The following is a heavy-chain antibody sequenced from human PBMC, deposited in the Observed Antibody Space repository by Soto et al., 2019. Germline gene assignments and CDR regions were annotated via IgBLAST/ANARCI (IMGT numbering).Heavy chain of an antibody. J-gene: IGHJ4*02. D-gene: IGHD3-3*01. CDR1: GFTFSTYH. CDR2: AKQDGSAK. Sequence: EVQLVESGGGLAQPGGSLRLSCAAAGFTFSTYHMSWVRQAPGKGLEWVASAKQDGSAKDYVDSVKGRFTISRDNAKNSLYLQMNSLRAEDTAVYYCARWRGQHSEVDCWGQGTLVTVSS. V-gene: IGHV3-7*01. CDR3: ARWRGQHSEVDC.